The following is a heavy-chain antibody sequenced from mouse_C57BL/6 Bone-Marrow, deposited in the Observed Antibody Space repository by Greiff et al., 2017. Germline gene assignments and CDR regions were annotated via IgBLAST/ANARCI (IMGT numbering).Heavy chain of an antibody. Sequence: EVKLVESGGDLVKPGGSLKLSCAASGFTFSSYGMSWVRQTPDKRLEWVATISSGGSYTYYPDSVKGRFTISRDNAKNTLYLQMSRLKSEDTAMYYCARAGNAAWFAYWGQGTLVTVSA. CDR3: ARAGNAAWFAY. V-gene: IGHV5-6*01. CDR2: ISSGGSYT. CDR1: GFTFSSYG. D-gene: IGHD2-1*01. J-gene: IGHJ3*01.